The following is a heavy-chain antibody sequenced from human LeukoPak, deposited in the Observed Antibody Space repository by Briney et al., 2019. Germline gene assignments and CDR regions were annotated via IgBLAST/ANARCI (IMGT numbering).Heavy chain of an antibody. J-gene: IGHJ6*03. CDR2: ISSSSSTI. CDR1: GFTFSSYS. Sequence: GGSLRLSCAASGFTFSSYSMNWVRQAPGKGLEWVSYISSSSSTIYYADSVKGRFTISRDNAKNSLYLQMNSLRAEDTAVYYCARVGSSSYIYYTDVWGKGTTVTVSS. V-gene: IGHV3-48*04. D-gene: IGHD2-2*02. CDR3: ARVGSSSYIYYTDV.